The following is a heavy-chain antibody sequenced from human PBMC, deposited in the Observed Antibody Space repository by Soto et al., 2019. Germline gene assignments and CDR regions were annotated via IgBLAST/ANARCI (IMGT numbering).Heavy chain of an antibody. CDR1: GYTFTSYG. CDR2: TSAYNGNT. CDR3: ASDHPGYCINGVCYAGSGGSCPDY. V-gene: IGHV1-18*01. J-gene: IGHJ4*02. Sequence: QVQLVQSGAEVKKPGASVKVSCKASGYTFTSYGIIWVRQAPGQGLEWMGSTSAYNGNTNYAQKLQGRVTMTTDTITSIAYRELGSSRSDDTSVYYYASDHPGYCINGVCYAGSGGSCPDYWGQGTLVTVCS. D-gene: IGHD2-8*01.